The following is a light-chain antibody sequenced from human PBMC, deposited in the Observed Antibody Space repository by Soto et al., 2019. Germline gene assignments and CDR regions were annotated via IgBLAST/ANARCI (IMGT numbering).Light chain of an antibody. Sequence: QSALTQPASGSGSPGHSIAISCSGTSTDIGDYKSVSWYQHHPGKVPKLVIFEVSNRPSGVSNRFSGSKSGNTASLTSSGLQAEDEADYYCSSYINTTTLVFGGGTTVTVL. V-gene: IGLV2-14*01. CDR1: STDIGDYKS. CDR3: SSYINTTTLV. CDR2: EVS. J-gene: IGLJ2*01.